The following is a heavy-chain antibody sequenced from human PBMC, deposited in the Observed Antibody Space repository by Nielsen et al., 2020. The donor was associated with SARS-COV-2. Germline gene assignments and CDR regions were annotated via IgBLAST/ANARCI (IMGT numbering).Heavy chain of an antibody. V-gene: IGHV7-4-1*02. Sequence: ASVKVSCKASGYTFSHYVINWVRQAPGQGLEWMRWMNTNTGVPMYAQDFTGRFVFSLDSSVSTAYLHISGLKPEDTAVYYCARGGIALVRGTPERFDPWGQGTLVTVSS. CDR3: ARGGIALVRGTPERFDP. CDR2: MNTNTGVP. CDR1: GYTFSHYV. J-gene: IGHJ5*02. D-gene: IGHD3-10*01.